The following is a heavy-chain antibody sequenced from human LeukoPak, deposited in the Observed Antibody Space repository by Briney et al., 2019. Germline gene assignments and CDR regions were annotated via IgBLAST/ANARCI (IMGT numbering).Heavy chain of an antibody. V-gene: IGHV1-46*01. CDR3: ARDLIAWIQLGHFDY. Sequence: GASVKVSCTESGYTFTSYYMHWVRQAPGQGLEWMGIINPSGGSTSYAQKFQGRVTMTRDTSTSTVYMELSSLRSEDTAVYYCARDLIAWIQLGHFDYWGQGTLVTVSS. CDR1: GYTFTSYY. J-gene: IGHJ4*02. D-gene: IGHD5-18*01. CDR2: INPSGGST.